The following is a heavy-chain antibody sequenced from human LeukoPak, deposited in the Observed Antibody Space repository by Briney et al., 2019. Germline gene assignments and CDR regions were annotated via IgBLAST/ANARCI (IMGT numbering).Heavy chain of an antibody. CDR2: ISGSGGST. Sequence: PGGSLRLSCAASGFTFDDYGMSWVRQAPGKGLEWVSAISGSGGSTYYADSVKGRFTISRDNSKNTLYLQMNSLRAEDTAVYYCAKRDYSSGWYAPDYWGQGTLVTVSS. J-gene: IGHJ4*02. V-gene: IGHV3-23*01. CDR1: GFTFDDYG. D-gene: IGHD6-19*01. CDR3: AKRDYSSGWYAPDY.